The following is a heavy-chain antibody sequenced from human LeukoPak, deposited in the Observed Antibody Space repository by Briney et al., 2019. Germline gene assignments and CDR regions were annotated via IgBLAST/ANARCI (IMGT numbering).Heavy chain of an antibody. CDR1: GFTFSSYW. D-gene: IGHD4-23*01. CDR3: ARDGGGNSGLAFDI. CDR2: ISYDGSNK. Sequence: GGSLRLSCAASGFTFSSYWMSWVRQAPGKGLEWVAVISYDGSNKYYADSVKGRFTISRDNSKNTLYLQMNSLRAEDTAVYYCARDGGGNSGLAFDIWGQGTMVTVSS. J-gene: IGHJ3*02. V-gene: IGHV3-30*03.